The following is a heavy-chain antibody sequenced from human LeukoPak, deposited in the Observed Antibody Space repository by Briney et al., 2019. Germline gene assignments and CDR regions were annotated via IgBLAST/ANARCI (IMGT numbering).Heavy chain of an antibody. J-gene: IGHJ4*02. Sequence: SETLSLTCTVSGGSIRSYYWSWIRHPPGKGLEGIGYIYYSGSTNYNPSLKSRVSISVDTSKNQFSLKLSSVTAAGTAVYYCARTGSTVTMLYPFDHWGQGTLVTVSS. D-gene: IGHD4-17*01. CDR2: IYYSGST. CDR1: GGSIRSYY. CDR3: ARTGSTVTMLYPFDH. V-gene: IGHV4-59*01.